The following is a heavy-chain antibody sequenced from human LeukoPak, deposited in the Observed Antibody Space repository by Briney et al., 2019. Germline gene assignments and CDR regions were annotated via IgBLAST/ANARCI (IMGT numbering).Heavy chain of an antibody. Sequence: SETLSLTCTVSDDSISMYYWSWIRQPPGKGPEWIACIYSSGATSYNPSLRSRVSISLDTSNSQFSLKLNSMTVADTAVYYCVRLKMGAYFDLWGRGTLVTVSS. CDR2: IYSSGAT. J-gene: IGHJ2*01. CDR3: VRLKMGAYFDL. V-gene: IGHV4-59*08. D-gene: IGHD3-16*01. CDR1: DDSISMYY.